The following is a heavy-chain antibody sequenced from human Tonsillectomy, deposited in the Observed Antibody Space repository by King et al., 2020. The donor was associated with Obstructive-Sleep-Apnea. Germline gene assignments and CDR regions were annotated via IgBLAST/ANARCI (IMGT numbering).Heavy chain of an antibody. D-gene: IGHD2-15*01. CDR1: GYTFTSYY. Sequence: QLVQSGAEVKKPGASVKGSCKASGYTFTSYYMHWVRQAPGQGLEWMGIINPSGGSTSYAQKFQGRVTMTRDTSTSTVYMGLSSLRSEDTAVYYCARVNIVVVVAATPNQYYFDYWGQGTLVTVSS. V-gene: IGHV1-46*01. CDR2: INPSGGST. J-gene: IGHJ4*02. CDR3: ARVNIVVVVAATPNQYYFDY.